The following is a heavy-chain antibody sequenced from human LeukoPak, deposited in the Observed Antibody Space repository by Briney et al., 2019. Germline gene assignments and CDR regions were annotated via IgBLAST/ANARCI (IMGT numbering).Heavy chain of an antibody. CDR1: GYTFTGYY. Sequence: ASVKVSCKASGYTFTGYYMHWVRQAPGQGLEWMGRINPNSGGTNYAQKFQGRVTMTRDTSISTAYMELSRLRSDDTAVYYCARVLVSSSWSNDALDIWGQGKMVTLSS. J-gene: IGHJ3*02. CDR2: INPNSGGT. D-gene: IGHD6-13*01. V-gene: IGHV1-2*06. CDR3: ARVLVSSSWSNDALDI.